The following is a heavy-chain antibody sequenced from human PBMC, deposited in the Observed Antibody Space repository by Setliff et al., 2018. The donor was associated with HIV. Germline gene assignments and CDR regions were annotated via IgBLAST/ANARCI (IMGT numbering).Heavy chain of an antibody. Sequence: SETLSLTCSVSGGAISGSGYYWSWIRQPPGKALEWIGYIYYSGSVYYNPSLKSRLTISVDTSKNQFSVKLNSVTAADTAVYYCARSTISGSNHETYGFDVWGQGTTVTVSS. CDR2: IYYSGSV. CDR1: GGAISGSGYY. J-gene: IGHJ6*02. CDR3: ARSTISGSNHETYGFDV. D-gene: IGHD1-26*01. V-gene: IGHV4-31*03.